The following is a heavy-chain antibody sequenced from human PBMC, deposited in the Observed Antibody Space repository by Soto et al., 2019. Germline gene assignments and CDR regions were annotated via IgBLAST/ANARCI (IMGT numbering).Heavy chain of an antibody. Sequence: LVESGGRVVRPGRSLTHSCAASGFTFASYGMHWVRQAPGKGLEWVATVSFDSKNKYYIDSVEGRFTISRDNSENTLSLQMNSLRHEDTAVYYCAKESVEATYSFYGLDVWGPGTTVTVSS. D-gene: IGHD4-4*01. CDR1: GFTFASYG. J-gene: IGHJ6*02. CDR2: VSFDSKNK. V-gene: IGHV3-30*18. CDR3: AKESVEATYSFYGLDV.